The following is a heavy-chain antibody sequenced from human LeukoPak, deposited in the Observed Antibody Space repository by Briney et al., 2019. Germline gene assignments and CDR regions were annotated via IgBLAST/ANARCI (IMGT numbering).Heavy chain of an antibody. CDR3: VRDPSEASHPYYFDY. Sequence: GGSLRLSCAASRFTFTTYSMNWVRQAPGKGLEWVSSTSSSGTYLYYADSVKGRFTISRDNAKNSLSLQMNSLRVEDTAVYYCVRDPSEASHPYYFDYWGQGTLVTVSS. J-gene: IGHJ4*02. CDR2: TSSSGTYL. D-gene: IGHD2-2*01. CDR1: RFTFTTYS. V-gene: IGHV3-21*01.